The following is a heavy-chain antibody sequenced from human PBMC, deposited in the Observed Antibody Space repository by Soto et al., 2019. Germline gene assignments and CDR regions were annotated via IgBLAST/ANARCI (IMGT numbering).Heavy chain of an antibody. CDR2: IKSDGSGT. D-gene: IGHD2-15*01. J-gene: IGHJ4*02. CDR3: VKLRYSSDTGSFDH. CDR1: GFTFSSYW. Sequence: GGSLRLSCAASGFTFSSYWMHWVRQAPGKGLVWVSRIKSDGSGTSYADSVRGRFTISRDNAKNSLYLQMNSLRAEDTALYYCVKLRYSSDTGSFDHWGQGTLVTVSS. V-gene: IGHV3-74*01.